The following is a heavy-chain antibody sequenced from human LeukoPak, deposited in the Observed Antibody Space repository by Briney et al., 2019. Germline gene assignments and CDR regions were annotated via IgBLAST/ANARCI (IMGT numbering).Heavy chain of an antibody. CDR1: GFTFSSYS. D-gene: IGHD6-19*01. V-gene: IGHV3-21*01. Sequence: PGGSLRLSCAASGFTFSSYSMNWVRQAPGKGLEWVSSISSSSSYIYYADSVKGRFTISRDNSKNTLYLQMNSLRAEDTAVYYCARDREWSRVYQYMDVWGKGTTVTVSS. CDR2: ISSSSSYI. J-gene: IGHJ6*04. CDR3: ARDREWSRVYQYMDV.